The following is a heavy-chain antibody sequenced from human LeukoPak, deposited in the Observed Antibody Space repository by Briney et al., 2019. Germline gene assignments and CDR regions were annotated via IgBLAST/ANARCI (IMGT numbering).Heavy chain of an antibody. J-gene: IGHJ4*02. CDR2: RYSSGSA. CDR1: GGSLNDYY. Sequence: SETLSLTCTVSGGSLNDYYWSWIRQSPGKRLEWIGYRYSSGSANYNPSLGSRVTISIDASKNQISLRLSSVTAADTAVYYCARGGGIGYNFYWGRGTLVTVSS. CDR3: ARGGGIGYNFY. V-gene: IGHV4-59*01. D-gene: IGHD5-24*01.